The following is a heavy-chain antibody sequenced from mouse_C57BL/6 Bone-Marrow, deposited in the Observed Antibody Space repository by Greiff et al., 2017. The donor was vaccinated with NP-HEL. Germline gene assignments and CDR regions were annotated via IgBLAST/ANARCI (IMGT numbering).Heavy chain of an antibody. V-gene: IGHV5-9-1*02. CDR3: TREGYGTYYFDY. J-gene: IGHJ2*01. Sequence: EVKLVESGEGLVKPGGSLKLSCAASGFTFSSYAMSWVRQTPEKRLEWVAYISSGGDYIYYADPVKGRFTISRDNARNHLYLQMSSLKSEDTAMYYCTREGYGTYYFDYWGQGTTLTVSS. CDR1: GFTFSSYA. D-gene: IGHD2-1*01. CDR2: ISSGGDYI.